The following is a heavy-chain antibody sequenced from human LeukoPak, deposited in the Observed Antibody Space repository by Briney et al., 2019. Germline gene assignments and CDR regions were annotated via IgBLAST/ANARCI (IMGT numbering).Heavy chain of an antibody. V-gene: IGHV3-23*01. D-gene: IGHD1-26*01. CDR2: ISSSDSTT. Sequence: PGGSLRLSCAASGFTFRSYAMTWVRQAPGKGLEWVSAISSSDSTTYYADSVKGRFTISRDNSKNTLYLQMNSLRAEDTAVYYCAKDSQWELYNWFDPWGQGTLVTVSS. CDR3: AKDSQWELYNWFDP. J-gene: IGHJ5*02. CDR1: GFTFRSYA.